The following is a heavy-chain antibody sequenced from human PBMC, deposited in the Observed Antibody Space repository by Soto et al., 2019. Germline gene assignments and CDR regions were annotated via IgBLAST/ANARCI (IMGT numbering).Heavy chain of an antibody. V-gene: IGHV4-34*01. CDR2: INHSGST. Sequence: SETLSLTCAVYGGSFSGYYWTWIRQPPGTGLEWIGEINHSGSTNYNPSLKSRVTISVDTSKNQFSLKLTSVTAADTAVYYCARDKITGRFDYWAQGTLVPVSS. D-gene: IGHD2-8*02. CDR1: GGSFSGYY. J-gene: IGHJ4*02. CDR3: ARDKITGRFDY.